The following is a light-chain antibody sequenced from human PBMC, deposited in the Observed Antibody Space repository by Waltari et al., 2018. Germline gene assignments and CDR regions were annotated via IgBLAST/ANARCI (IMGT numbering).Light chain of an antibody. CDR3: AVWDDNLSGVV. V-gene: IGLV1-44*01. J-gene: IGLJ1*01. CDR1: SSNIGVYV. Sequence: QSALTQPPSASGTPGPRVTISCSGSSSNIGVYVVNWYQHFPGTAPRLLIFTNDQRPSGVPDRFSGSKSGTSASLAISGLQSEDEADYYCAVWDDNLSGVVFGAGTKVAVL. CDR2: TND.